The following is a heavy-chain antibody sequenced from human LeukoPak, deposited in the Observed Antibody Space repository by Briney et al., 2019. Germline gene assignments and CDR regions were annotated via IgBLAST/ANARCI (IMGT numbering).Heavy chain of an antibody. J-gene: IGHJ4*02. Sequence: GGSLRLSCTASGFTFDIYAMTWVRQTPGKRLEWVSSISDGIGNPYYADFVKGRFTISRDNSKNTLHLQMNSLRVDDTAVYYCAKDGLLRENDYWGQGTLVTVSS. CDR2: ISDGIGNP. V-gene: IGHV3-23*01. D-gene: IGHD4-17*01. CDR3: AKDGLLRENDY. CDR1: GFTFDIYA.